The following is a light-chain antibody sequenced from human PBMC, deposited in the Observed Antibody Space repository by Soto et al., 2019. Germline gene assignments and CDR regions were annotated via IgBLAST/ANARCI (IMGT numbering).Light chain of an antibody. V-gene: IGKV3-15*01. Sequence: EILMTQSPATLSVSPGERATLSCRASKNIGSNLAWYQQKLGQAPRLLIYDSSTRATGIPGGFSGSGSGTEFTPTISSLQSEDFARYDCQPYNNWPPSFTFGPGTIVDIK. J-gene: IGKJ3*01. CDR1: KNIGSN. CDR3: QPYNNWPPSFT. CDR2: DSS.